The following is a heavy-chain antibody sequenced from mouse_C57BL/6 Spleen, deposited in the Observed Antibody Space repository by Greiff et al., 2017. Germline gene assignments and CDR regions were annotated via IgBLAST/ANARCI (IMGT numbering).Heavy chain of an antibody. CDR1: GYAFSSYW. J-gene: IGHJ1*03. CDR2: IYPGDGDT. V-gene: IGHV1-80*01. Sequence: QVQLQQSGAELVKPGASVKISCKASGYAFSSYWMNWVKQRPGKGLEWIGQIYPGDGDTNYNGKFKGKATLTADKSSSTAYMQLSSLTSEDSAVYFCARGCNYGGDWYFDVWGKGTTVTVSS. D-gene: IGHD2-1*01. CDR3: ARGCNYGGDWYFDV.